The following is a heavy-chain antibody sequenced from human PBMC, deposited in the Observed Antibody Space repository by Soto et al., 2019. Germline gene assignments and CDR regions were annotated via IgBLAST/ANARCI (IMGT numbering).Heavy chain of an antibody. CDR1: GYTFNSYG. Sequence: QVQLVQSGAEVKKPGASVKVSCKASGYTFNSYGISWVRQAPGQGLEWMGWISAYNDDTKYAQKLQGRVTMTTDTSTSTAYMELRSLRSDDTAVYYCAKESKTMVYPGQYYFGMDVWGQGTTVTVSS. V-gene: IGHV1-18*01. CDR3: AKESKTMVYPGQYYFGMDV. J-gene: IGHJ6*02. D-gene: IGHD3-10*01. CDR2: ISAYNDDT.